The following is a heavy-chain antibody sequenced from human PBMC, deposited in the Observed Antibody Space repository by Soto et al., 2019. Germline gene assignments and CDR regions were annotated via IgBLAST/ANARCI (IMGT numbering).Heavy chain of an antibody. J-gene: IGHJ4*02. CDR3: ARSGAGSGWL. V-gene: IGHV4-61*01. Sequence: QVQPQESGPGLVRPSETLSLTCTVSGGSVSSGHYYWIWSRQPPGKGLEWIGYISYTGSTNYNPSLKSRVTISVDTSKNQFSLKMNSVTAADTAVYYCARSGAGSGWLGGQGTLVTVSS. CDR1: GGSVSSGHYY. D-gene: IGHD6-19*01. CDR2: ISYTGST.